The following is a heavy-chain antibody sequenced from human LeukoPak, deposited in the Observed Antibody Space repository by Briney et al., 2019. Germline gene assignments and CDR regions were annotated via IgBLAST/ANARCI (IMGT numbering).Heavy chain of an antibody. D-gene: IGHD6-19*01. V-gene: IGHV1-2*02. CDR2: INPNSGGT. J-gene: IGHJ4*02. Sequence: GASVKVSCKASGYTFTGYYMHWVRQAPGQGLEWMGWINPNSGGTNYAQKFQGRVTMARDTSITTAYMELSRLRSDDTAVYYCARGKSSGWKIDYWGQGTLDTVSS. CDR3: ARGKSSGWKIDY. CDR1: GYTFTGYY.